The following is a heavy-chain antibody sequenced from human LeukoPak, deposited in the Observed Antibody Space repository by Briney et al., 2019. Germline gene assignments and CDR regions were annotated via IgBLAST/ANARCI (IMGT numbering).Heavy chain of an antibody. CDR2: IYSGGST. V-gene: IGHV3-53*01. Sequence: GGSLRLSCAASGFTVSGNYTSWVRQAPGKGLEWVSVIYSGGSTFYADSVKGRFTISRDNSKNTLYLQMNSLRVEDTAVYYCARGPFLEWSYFDYWGQGTLVTVSS. CDR1: GFTVSGNY. CDR3: ARGPFLEWSYFDY. J-gene: IGHJ4*02. D-gene: IGHD3-3*01.